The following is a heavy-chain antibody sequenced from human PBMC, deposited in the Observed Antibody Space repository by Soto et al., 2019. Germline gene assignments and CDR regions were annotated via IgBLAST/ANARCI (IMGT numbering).Heavy chain of an antibody. CDR3: ARDVAAGDH. J-gene: IGHJ4*02. CDR1: GYTFTHYY. Sequence: QVQLVQSGAEVKKPGASVKLSCRTSGYTFTHYYIHWVRQAPGQGIEWLAIINPASGSTNYAQDFQGRVTLTMDTSTTTVYMGLSGLRAEDTAIFYCARDVAAGDHWGQGTLVTVSS. V-gene: IGHV1-46*01. D-gene: IGHD6-13*01. CDR2: INPASGST.